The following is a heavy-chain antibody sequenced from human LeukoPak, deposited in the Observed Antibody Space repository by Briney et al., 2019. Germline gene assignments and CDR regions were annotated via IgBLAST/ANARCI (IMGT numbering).Heavy chain of an antibody. D-gene: IGHD6-19*01. CDR2: IYYSGST. J-gene: IGHJ3*02. V-gene: IGHV4-59*01. CDR1: GGSFSGYY. CDR3: ARGLRAVAGTAFDI. Sequence: SETLSLTCAVYGGSFSGYYWSWIRQPPGKGLEWIGYIYYSGSTNYNPSLKSRVTISVDTSKNQFSLKLSSVTAADTAVYYCARGLRAVAGTAFDIWGQGTMVTVSS.